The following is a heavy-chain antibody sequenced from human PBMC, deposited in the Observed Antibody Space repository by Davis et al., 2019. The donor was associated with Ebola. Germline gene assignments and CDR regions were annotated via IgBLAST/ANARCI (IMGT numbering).Heavy chain of an antibody. CDR2: IDPNNGNT. Sequence: ASVKVSCKASGYNFIDTWMHWVRQAPGQVFEWMGCIDPNNGNTYYAQKFRGRVTMTTDKSISTLYMELSALTSDDTAFYYCATRNHYYFDYWGQGTLVPVSS. CDR1: GYNFIDTW. D-gene: IGHD1-14*01. V-gene: IGHV1-2*02. J-gene: IGHJ4*02. CDR3: ATRNHYYFDY.